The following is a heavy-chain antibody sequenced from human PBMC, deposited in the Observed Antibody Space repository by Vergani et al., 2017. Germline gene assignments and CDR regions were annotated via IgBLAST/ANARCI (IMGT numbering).Heavy chain of an antibody. Sequence: QVQLQQWGAGLLKPSETLSLTCAVYGGSFSGYYWSWIRQPPGKGLEWIGYIYYSGSTYYNPSLKSRVTISVDTSKNQFSLKLSSVTAADTAVYYCAREVAAAGSIDYWGQGTLVTVSS. CDR3: AREVAAAGSIDY. V-gene: IGHV4-34*01. D-gene: IGHD6-13*01. CDR2: IYYSGST. J-gene: IGHJ4*02. CDR1: GGSFSGYY.